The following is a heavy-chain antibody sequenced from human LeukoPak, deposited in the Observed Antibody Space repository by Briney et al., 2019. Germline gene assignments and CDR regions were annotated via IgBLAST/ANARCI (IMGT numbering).Heavy chain of an antibody. CDR1: GGSISSGSIY. D-gene: IGHD3-10*01. CDR2: IYTSGST. J-gene: IGHJ5*02. Sequence: KPSETLSLTCTVSGGSISSGSIYWNWIRQPAGKGLEWIGRIYTSGSTNYNPSLKSRVTISADTSKNQFSLKLNSVTAADTAVYNCATSQWFGELEGNWFDPWGQGTLVTVSS. CDR3: ATSQWFGELEGNWFDP. V-gene: IGHV4-61*02.